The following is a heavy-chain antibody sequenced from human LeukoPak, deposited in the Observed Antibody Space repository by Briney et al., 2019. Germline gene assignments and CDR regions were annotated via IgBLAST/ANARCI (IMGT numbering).Heavy chain of an antibody. Sequence: ASVKVSCKASGYTFTSYAMHWVRPAPGQRREWMGWINAGNGNTKYSQKFQGRVTITRDTSASTAYMELSSLRSEDTAVYDCARGGALGGYCGGDCYPITFDYWGQGTLVTVSS. V-gene: IGHV1-3*01. J-gene: IGHJ4*02. CDR3: ARGGALGGYCGGDCYPITFDY. CDR2: INAGNGNT. CDR1: GYTFTSYA. D-gene: IGHD2-21*02.